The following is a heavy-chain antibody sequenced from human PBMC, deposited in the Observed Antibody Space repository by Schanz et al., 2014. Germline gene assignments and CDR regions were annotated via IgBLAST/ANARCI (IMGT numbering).Heavy chain of an antibody. Sequence: VQLLESGGGLVQPGGSLRLSCAASGITLSGYGLHWVRQAPGKGLEWVGFISFDGRNTGYAHSVKGRFTISRDNAKKSLYLRMNSLRAEDTAVYYCARDAVTSVLTPGFYYWGQGTLVTVSS. D-gene: IGHD4-17*01. CDR1: GITLSGYG. CDR3: ARDAVTSVLTPGFYY. V-gene: IGHV3-30*03. J-gene: IGHJ4*02. CDR2: ISFDGRNT.